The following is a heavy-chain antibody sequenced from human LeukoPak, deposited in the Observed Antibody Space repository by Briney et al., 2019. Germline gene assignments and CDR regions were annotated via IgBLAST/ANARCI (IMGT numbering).Heavy chain of an antibody. Sequence: NPSETLSPTCTVSGGSISDSYWGWIRHPPGKGLEWIGYIYYSGSTKYNPSLMSRVTISIDTSKNQFSLKLSSVSAADSAVYYCARRIQENRMTTANNWFDPWGQGTLVTVSS. CDR1: GGSISDSY. CDR2: IYYSGST. V-gene: IGHV4-59*08. D-gene: IGHD4-17*01. J-gene: IGHJ5*02. CDR3: ARRIQENRMTTANNWFDP.